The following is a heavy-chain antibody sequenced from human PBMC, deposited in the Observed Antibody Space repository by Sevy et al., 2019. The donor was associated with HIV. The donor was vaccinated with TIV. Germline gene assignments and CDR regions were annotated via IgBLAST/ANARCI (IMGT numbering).Heavy chain of an antibody. V-gene: IGHV4-39*01. D-gene: IGHD3-22*01. CDR3: ASLRGLGLSHYDSSGYANWYFDL. Sequence: SETLSLTCTVSGGSISSSSYYWGWIRQPPGKGLEWIGSIYYSGSTYYNPSLKSRVTISVDTSKTQFSLKLSSVTAADTAVYYCASLRGLGLSHYDSSGYANWYFDLWGRGTLVTVSS. CDR1: GGSISSSSYY. J-gene: IGHJ2*01. CDR2: IYYSGST.